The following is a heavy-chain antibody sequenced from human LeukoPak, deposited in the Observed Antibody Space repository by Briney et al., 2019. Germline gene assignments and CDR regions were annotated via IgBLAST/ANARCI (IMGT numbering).Heavy chain of an antibody. CDR1: GFTFSSYA. CDR3: ANGLNVPDY. CDR2: ISDSGSST. D-gene: IGHD3/OR15-3a*01. V-gene: IGHV3-23*01. Sequence: PAGGSLRLSCAASGFTFSSYAMSWVRQPPGKWLEWVSSISDSGSSTYYADSVQGRFTISRDNSKNTVFLQMNSLRAEDTAIYYCANGLNVPDYWGQGTLVTVSS. J-gene: IGHJ4*02.